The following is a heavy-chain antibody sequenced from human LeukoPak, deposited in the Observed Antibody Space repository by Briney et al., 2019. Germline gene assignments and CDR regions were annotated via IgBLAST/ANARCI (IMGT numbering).Heavy chain of an antibody. V-gene: IGHV7-4-1*02. CDR2: INTNTGNP. J-gene: IGHJ4*02. CDR1: GYTFTSYA. CDR3: ARGVRYYDSSGHYSD. Sequence: ASVTVSCKASGYTFTSYAMNWVRQAPGQGLEWMGWINTNTGNPTYAQGFTGRFVFSLDTSVSTAYLQISSLKAEDTAVYYCARGVRYYDSSGHYSDWGQGTLVTVSS. D-gene: IGHD3-22*01.